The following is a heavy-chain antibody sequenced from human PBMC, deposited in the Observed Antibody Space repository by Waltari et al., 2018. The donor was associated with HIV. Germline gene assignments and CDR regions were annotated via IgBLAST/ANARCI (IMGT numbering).Heavy chain of an antibody. CDR2: IYYSGST. CDR1: GGSISSSSYY. J-gene: IGHJ4*02. D-gene: IGHD3-9*01. V-gene: IGHV4-39*01. CDR3: ARQGGYDILTGYYTYFDY. Sequence: QLQLQESGPGLVKPSETLSLTCTVSGGSISSSSYYWGWIRQPPGKGLEWIGSIYYSGSTYYNPSLKSRVTISVDTSKNKFSLKLSSVTAADTAVYYCARQGGYDILTGYYTYFDYWGQGTLVTVSS.